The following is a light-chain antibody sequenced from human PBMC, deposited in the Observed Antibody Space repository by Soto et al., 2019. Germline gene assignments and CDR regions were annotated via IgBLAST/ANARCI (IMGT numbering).Light chain of an antibody. J-gene: IGLJ1*01. V-gene: IGLV2-14*01. CDR1: SSDVGGYNY. Sequence: QSALTQPASVSGSPGQSITISCTGTSSDVGGYNYVSWYQQHPGKAPKLMIYDVSNRPSGVSNRFSGSKSGNTASLTVSGLQAEDEADYYCSSYTSSSTLYVFGTGTNGIVL. CDR3: SSYTSSSTLYV. CDR2: DVS.